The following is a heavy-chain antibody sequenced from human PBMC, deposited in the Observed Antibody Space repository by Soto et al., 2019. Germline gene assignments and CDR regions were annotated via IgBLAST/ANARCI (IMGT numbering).Heavy chain of an antibody. CDR1: GFSFGTYV. D-gene: IGHD3-22*01. CDR3: AMTRLYDTGTNDYHRDALDI. CDR2: ISGSGGRV. V-gene: IGHV3-23*01. Sequence: EVQLLESGGGMVEPRGSLKLSCAASGFSFGTYVMNWVRQAPGKGLEWVSGISGSGGRVYSADSVKGRFTISRDNSRNTLYLQMNSLRAEDTAIYYCAMTRLYDTGTNDYHRDALDIWGQWTQVTGSS. J-gene: IGHJ3*02.